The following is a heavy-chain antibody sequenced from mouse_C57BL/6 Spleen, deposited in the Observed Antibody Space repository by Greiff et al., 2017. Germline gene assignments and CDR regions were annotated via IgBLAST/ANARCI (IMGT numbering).Heavy chain of an antibody. J-gene: IGHJ1*03. D-gene: IGHD2-4*01. CDR3: ARQGDYARYFDV. CDR1: GFTFSSYG. CDR2: ISSGGSYT. V-gene: IGHV5-6*01. Sequence: EVQGVESGGDLVKPGGSLKLSCAASGFTFSSYGMSWVRQTPDKRLEWVATISSGGSYTYYPDSVKGRFTISRDNAKNTLYLQMSSLKSEDTAMYYCARQGDYARYFDVWGTGTTVTVSS.